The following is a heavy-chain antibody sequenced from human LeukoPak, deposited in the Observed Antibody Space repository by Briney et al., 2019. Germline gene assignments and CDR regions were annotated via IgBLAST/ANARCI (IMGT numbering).Heavy chain of an antibody. CDR3: AKGGPRVATIGAFDY. D-gene: IGHD5-12*01. V-gene: IGHV3-66*01. CDR2: IYIGGST. Sequence: GGSLRLSCAAFGFTVSSNYMSWVRQAPGKGLEWVSIIYIGGSTYYADSVKGRFTISRDNSKNTLYLEMNSLRAEDTAVYSCAKGGPRVATIGAFDYWGQGTLVTVSS. CDR1: GFTVSSNY. J-gene: IGHJ4*02.